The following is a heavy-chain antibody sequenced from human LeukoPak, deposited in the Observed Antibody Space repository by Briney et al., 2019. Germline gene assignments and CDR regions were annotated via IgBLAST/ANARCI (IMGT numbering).Heavy chain of an antibody. CDR3: ARVDTAMATGY. V-gene: IGHV3-21*01. Sequence: GGSLRLSCAASGFTFSRYSMNWVRQAPGKGLEWVSSISSSSSYICYADSLKGRFTISRDNSKNTLYLQMNSLRAEDTAVYYCARVDTAMATGYWGQGTLVTVSS. D-gene: IGHD5-18*01. CDR2: ISSSSSYI. CDR1: GFTFSRYS. J-gene: IGHJ4*02.